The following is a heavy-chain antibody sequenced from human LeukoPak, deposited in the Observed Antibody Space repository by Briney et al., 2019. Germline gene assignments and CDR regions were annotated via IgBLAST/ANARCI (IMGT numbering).Heavy chain of an antibody. Sequence: SETLSLTCTVSGGSISSSSYYWGWIRQPPGKGLEWIGSIYYSGSTYYNPSLKSRVTISVDTSKNQFSLKLSSVTAADTAVYYCARQFDLYYYDSSGPTGFGYWGQGTLVTVSS. D-gene: IGHD3-22*01. J-gene: IGHJ4*02. CDR1: GGSISSSSYY. CDR2: IYYSGST. V-gene: IGHV4-39*01. CDR3: ARQFDLYYYDSSGPTGFGY.